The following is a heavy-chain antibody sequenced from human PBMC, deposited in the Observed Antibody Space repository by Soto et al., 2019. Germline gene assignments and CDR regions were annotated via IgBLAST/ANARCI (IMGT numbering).Heavy chain of an antibody. V-gene: IGHV3-23*01. D-gene: IGHD3-3*01. CDR2: INGGGVST. CDR1: GFTFRNYA. Sequence: LLLESGGGLVQYGGSLRLSCAASGFTFRNYAMSWVRQTPEKGLEWVSAINGGGVSTYYADSVKGRFTISRDQSKNTIYLQMDSLRVEDTALYYCTKGRYLEWSLSGGGEECWGRGTLVTVSS. CDR3: TKGRYLEWSLSGGGEEC. J-gene: IGHJ4*02.